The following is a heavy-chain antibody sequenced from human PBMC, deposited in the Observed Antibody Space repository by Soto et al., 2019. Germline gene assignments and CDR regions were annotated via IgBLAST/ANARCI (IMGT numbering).Heavy chain of an antibody. V-gene: IGHV1-8*01. CDR1: RYTFTSYD. Sequence: ASENVSCKDSRYTFTSYDINWVRQATGQGLEWMVWTNPNSGNTGYAQKFQGRVTMTRNTSISTAYMELSSLRSEDTAVYYCARGTAMVTSAFDIWGQGTMVTVSS. D-gene: IGHD5-18*01. CDR2: TNPNSGNT. J-gene: IGHJ3*02. CDR3: ARGTAMVTSAFDI.